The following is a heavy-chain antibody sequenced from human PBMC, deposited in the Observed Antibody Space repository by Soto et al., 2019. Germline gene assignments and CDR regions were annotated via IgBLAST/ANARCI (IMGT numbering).Heavy chain of an antibody. J-gene: IGHJ4*02. Sequence: GGSLRLSCAASGFTFSSYWMHCVRQAPGKGLVWVSRINSDGSITSYADSVKGRFNISRDNAKNTLYLKMNSLRAEDTAVYYCARDVGYSRPLHFDYCGQGTLVTVSS. CDR1: GFTFSSYW. CDR3: ARDVGYSRPLHFDY. CDR2: INSDGSIT. V-gene: IGHV3-74*01. D-gene: IGHD6-13*01.